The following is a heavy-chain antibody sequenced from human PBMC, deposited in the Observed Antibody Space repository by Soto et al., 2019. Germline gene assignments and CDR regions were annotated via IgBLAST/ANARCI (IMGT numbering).Heavy chain of an antibody. CDR3: ARDQRYCSGGSCFPYFDY. V-gene: IGHV4-59*01. Sequence: SETLSLTCTVSGGSISSYYWSWIRQPPGKGLEWIGYIYYSGSTNYNPSLKGRVTISVDTSKNQFSLKLNSVTAADTAVYYCARDQRYCSGGSCFPYFDYCGHGTLVPVSS. J-gene: IGHJ4*01. CDR1: GGSISSYY. D-gene: IGHD2-15*01. CDR2: IYYSGST.